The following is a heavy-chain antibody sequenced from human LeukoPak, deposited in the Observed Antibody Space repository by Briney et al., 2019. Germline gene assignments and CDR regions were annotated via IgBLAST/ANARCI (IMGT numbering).Heavy chain of an antibody. V-gene: IGHV4-59*02. Sequence: SETLSLTCTVSGGSVSSYYWSWIRQPPGKGLEWIGCIYSSGTTNYNPSLKTGVTISVDTSKNQFSLKLSSVTAADTAVYYCARNYVGYAFDIWGQGTMVTVSS. J-gene: IGHJ3*02. CDR1: GGSVSSYY. CDR3: ARNYVGYAFDI. D-gene: IGHD1-7*01. CDR2: IYSSGTT.